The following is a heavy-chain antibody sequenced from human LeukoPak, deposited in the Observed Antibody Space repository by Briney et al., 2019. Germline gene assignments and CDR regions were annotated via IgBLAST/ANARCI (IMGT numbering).Heavy chain of an antibody. CDR2: IIPIFGTA. CDR1: GGTFISYA. V-gene: IGHV1-69*13. Sequence: GASVKVSCKASGGTFISYAISWVRQAPGQGLEWMGGIIPIFGTANYAQKFQGRVTITADESTSTAYMELSSLRSEDTAVYYCARGEVGGYYYYGMDVWGQGTTVTVSS. CDR3: ARGEVGGYYYYGMDV. J-gene: IGHJ6*02. D-gene: IGHD1-26*01.